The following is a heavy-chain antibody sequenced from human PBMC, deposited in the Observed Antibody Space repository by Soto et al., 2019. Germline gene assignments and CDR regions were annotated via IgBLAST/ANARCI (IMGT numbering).Heavy chain of an antibody. Sequence: SVKVSCKASGFTFTSSAVQWVRQARGQRLEWIGWIVVGSGNTNYAQKFQERVTITRDMSTSTAYMELSSLRSEDTAVHYCAAETGLSYAFDIWGQGTMVTVSS. CDR1: GFTFTSSA. V-gene: IGHV1-58*01. D-gene: IGHD3-16*02. CDR3: AAETGLSYAFDI. CDR2: IVVGSGNT. J-gene: IGHJ3*02.